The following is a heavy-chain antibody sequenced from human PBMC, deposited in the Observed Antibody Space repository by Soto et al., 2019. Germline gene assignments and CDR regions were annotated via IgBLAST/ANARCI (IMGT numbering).Heavy chain of an antibody. CDR1: GGTFSSYA. D-gene: IGHD6-19*01. CDR2: IIPIFGTA. Sequence: SVKVSCKASGGTFSSYAIIWVRQAPGQGLEWMGGIIPIFGTANYAQKFQGRVTITADESTSTAYMELSSLRSEDTAVYYCARSDSVAGIFDYWGQGTLVTVSS. CDR3: ARSDSVAGIFDY. J-gene: IGHJ4*02. V-gene: IGHV1-69*13.